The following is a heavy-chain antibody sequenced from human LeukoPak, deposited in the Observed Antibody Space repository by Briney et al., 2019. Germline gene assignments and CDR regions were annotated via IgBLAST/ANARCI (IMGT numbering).Heavy chain of an antibody. CDR2: IKTRTESYDI. D-gene: IGHD6-19*01. Sequence: PGGSLRLSCVASGFPFSDFDVHWVRQAPGEGLEWVGRIKTRTESYDIAYAASVKGRFTISRDDSKNTAYMQMDSLRTEDTAVYYCVRVGSVAGSDYLDYWGQGTLVTVSS. CDR1: GFPFSDFD. J-gene: IGHJ4*02. CDR3: VRVGSVAGSDYLDY. V-gene: IGHV3-73*01.